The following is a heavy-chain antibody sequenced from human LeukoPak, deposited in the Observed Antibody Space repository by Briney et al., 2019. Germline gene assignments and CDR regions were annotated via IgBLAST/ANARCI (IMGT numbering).Heavy chain of an antibody. D-gene: IGHD3-3*01. J-gene: IGHJ4*02. Sequence: PGGSLRLSCTASGFTFGDYAMSWFRQAPGKGLEWVGFIRSKAYGGTTEYAASVKGRFTISRDDSKSIAYLQMNSLKTEDTAVYYCTTASRYDFWSGYPTSSLGSYWGQGTLVTVSS. CDR3: TTASRYDFWSGYPTSSLGSY. V-gene: IGHV3-49*03. CDR1: GFTFGDYA. CDR2: IRSKAYGGTT.